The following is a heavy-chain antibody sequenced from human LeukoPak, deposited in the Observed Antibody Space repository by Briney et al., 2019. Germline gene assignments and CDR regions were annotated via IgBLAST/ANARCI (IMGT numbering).Heavy chain of an antibody. V-gene: IGHV1-2*02. D-gene: IGHD2-21*01. Sequence: ASVTVSCKASGYTFTAYYMHWVRQAPGQGLEWMGWIDTNTGDTKYAQKFQGRLTITRDTSTGTAYMELRSLISGDTAVYYCASEAFCAGKTCHLQRVASWGPGTLLTVSS. J-gene: IGHJ4*02. CDR3: ASEAFCAGKTCHLQRVAS. CDR1: GYTFTAYY. CDR2: IDTNTGDT.